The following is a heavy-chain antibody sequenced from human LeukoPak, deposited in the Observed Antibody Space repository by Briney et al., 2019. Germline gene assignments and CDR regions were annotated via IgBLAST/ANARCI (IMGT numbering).Heavy chain of an antibody. Sequence: SETLSLTCAVYGGSFSGYYWSWIRRPPGKGLEWIGEINHSGSTNYNPSLKSRVTISVDTSKNQFSLKLSSVTAADTAVYYCARLRQLVQRGSEWFDPWGQGTLVTVSS. J-gene: IGHJ5*02. CDR1: GGSFSGYY. V-gene: IGHV4-34*01. CDR3: ARLRQLVQRGSEWFDP. D-gene: IGHD6-6*01. CDR2: INHSGST.